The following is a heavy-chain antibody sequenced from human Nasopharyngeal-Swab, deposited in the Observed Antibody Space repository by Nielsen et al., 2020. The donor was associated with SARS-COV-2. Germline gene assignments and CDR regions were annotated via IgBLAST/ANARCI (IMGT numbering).Heavy chain of an antibody. V-gene: IGHV3-48*04. Sequence: GESLKISCAASGFTFSSYSMNWVRQAPGKGLEWVSYISSSSSTIYYADSVKGRFTISRDNAKNSLYLQMNSLRAEDTAVYYCARGMWFRELSTTFYYYGMDVWSQGTTVTVSS. CDR3: ARGMWFRELSTTFYYYGMDV. D-gene: IGHD3-10*01. CDR2: ISSSSSTI. CDR1: GFTFSSYS. J-gene: IGHJ6*02.